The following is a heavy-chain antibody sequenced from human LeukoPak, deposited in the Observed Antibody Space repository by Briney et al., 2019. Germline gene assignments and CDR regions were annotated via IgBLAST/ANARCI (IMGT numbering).Heavy chain of an antibody. CDR3: VRASGWFTFRA. V-gene: IGHV3-7*04. CDR2: IDQSERAK. CDR1: EFTYW. D-gene: IGHD6-19*01. J-gene: IGHJ5*02. Sequence: GGSLRLSCVASEFTYWMTWVRQAPGRGLEWVAIIDQSERAKLYEDSVKGRFTISRDNAKNLVHLQMKSLRVDDTAVYYCVRASGWFTFRAWGQGTLVTVSS.